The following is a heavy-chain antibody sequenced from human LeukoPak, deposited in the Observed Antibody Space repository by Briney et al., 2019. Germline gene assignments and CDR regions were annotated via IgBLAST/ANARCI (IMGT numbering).Heavy chain of an antibody. J-gene: IGHJ3*02. CDR1: GYTFTSYG. D-gene: IGHD3-22*01. V-gene: IGHV1-18*01. Sequence: ASVKASCKASGYTFTSYGISRVRQAPGQGLEWMGWISAYNGNTNYAQKLQGRVTMTPDTSTSTAYMELSSLRSEDTAVYYCARVLRYDSARDDAFDIWGQGTMVTVSS. CDR2: ISAYNGNT. CDR3: ARVLRYDSARDDAFDI.